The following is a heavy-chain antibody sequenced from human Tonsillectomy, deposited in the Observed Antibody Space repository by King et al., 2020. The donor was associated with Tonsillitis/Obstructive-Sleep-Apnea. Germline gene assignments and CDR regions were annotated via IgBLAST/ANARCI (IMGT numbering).Heavy chain of an antibody. CDR2: IKSKTDAGTT. CDR1: GFTFSDAW. V-gene: IGHV3-15*01. Sequence: DVQLVESGGGLVKPGGSLRLSCAASGFTFSDAWMTWVRQAPGKGLEWVGRIKSKTDAGTTDYAAPVKGRFTISRDDSKNTLYLQMNSLKTEDTAVYYCTTYQIVVGWAYFDYWGQGTLVTGS. J-gene: IGHJ4*02. CDR3: TTYQIVVGWAYFDY. D-gene: IGHD3-22*01.